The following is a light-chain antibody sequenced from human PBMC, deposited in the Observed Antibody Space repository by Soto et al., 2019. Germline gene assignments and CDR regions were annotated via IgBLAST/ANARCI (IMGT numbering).Light chain of an antibody. J-gene: IGKJ3*01. CDR2: DAS. Sequence: EIVLTQSPGTLSLSPGERATLSCRASQSVSSTNLAWYQQKPGQAPRLLIYDASSRATGIADRFGGSGSETDSTLTISRLEPEDFAVYYCQQYGTSPFTFGPGTKLDV. CDR1: QSVSSTN. V-gene: IGKV3-20*01. CDR3: QQYGTSPFT.